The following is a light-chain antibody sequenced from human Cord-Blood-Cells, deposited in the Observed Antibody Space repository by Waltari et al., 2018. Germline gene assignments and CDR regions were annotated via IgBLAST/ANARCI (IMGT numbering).Light chain of an antibody. CDR3: QQSYSTPYT. CDR1: QSISSY. J-gene: IGKJ2*01. V-gene: IGKV1-39*01. CDR2: AAS. Sequence: DIQMTQSPSSLSASVRDRFTITCRASQSISSYLNWYQQKPRKAPKLLIYAASSLQSEVPSRFSGSGSGTDFTLTISSLQTEDFATYYCQQSYSTPYTFGQGTKLEIK.